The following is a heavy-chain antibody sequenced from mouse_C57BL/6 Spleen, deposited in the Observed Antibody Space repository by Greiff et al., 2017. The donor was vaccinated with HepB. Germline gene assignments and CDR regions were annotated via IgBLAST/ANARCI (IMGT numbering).Heavy chain of an antibody. CDR2: ISSGGDYI. J-gene: IGHJ1*03. CDR3: TRERRYFDV. V-gene: IGHV5-9-1*02. Sequence: EVKVEESGEGLVKPGGSLKLSCAASGFTFSSYAMSWVRQTPEKRLEWVAYISSGGDYIYYADTVKGRFTISRDNARNTLYLQMSSLKSEDTAMYYCTRERRYFDVWGTGTTVTVSS. CDR1: GFTFSSYA.